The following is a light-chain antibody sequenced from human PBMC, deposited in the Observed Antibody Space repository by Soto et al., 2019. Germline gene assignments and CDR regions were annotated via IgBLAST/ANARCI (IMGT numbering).Light chain of an antibody. J-gene: IGKJ1*01. CDR3: QQSHTFPRT. CDR2: VAS. V-gene: IGKV1-39*01. Sequence: DIQMTQSPSSLSASVGDRVTISCRASQSIGNYLSWYQQKPGKAPTLLIYVASNLQSGVPSRFSGSGSGTDFTLTISILQPEDSATYYCQQSHTFPRTFGQGTKVEI. CDR1: QSIGNY.